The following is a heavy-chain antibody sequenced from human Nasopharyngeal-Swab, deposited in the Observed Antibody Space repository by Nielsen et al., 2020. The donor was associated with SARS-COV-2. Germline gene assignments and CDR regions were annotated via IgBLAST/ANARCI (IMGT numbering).Heavy chain of an antibody. J-gene: IGHJ6*02. CDR2: IFPGDSDT. Sequence: KVSCKASGYSFTTNWIAWVRQAPGKGLVCMGTIFPGDSDTRYSPSFEGRVTISVDQSITTAYLHWTSLKASDTAKYYCAIGAAVGTLFHGMDVWGQGTMVTVSS. CDR3: AIGAAVGTLFHGMDV. CDR1: GYSFTTNW. D-gene: IGHD1-26*01. V-gene: IGHV5-51*01.